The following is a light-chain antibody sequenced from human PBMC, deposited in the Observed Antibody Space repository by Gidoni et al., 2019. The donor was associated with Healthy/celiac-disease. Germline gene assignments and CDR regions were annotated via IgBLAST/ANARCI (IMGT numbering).Light chain of an antibody. Sequence: DIVMTQSPDSLAVSLGERATINCKSSQSLLYSSNNKNYLAWYQQKPGQPPKLLIYWASTRESGVPDRFSGSGSGTDFTLTISSLQAEDVAVYYCQQYYSTLWTFGQGTKVEIK. CDR3: QQYYSTLWT. CDR2: WAS. V-gene: IGKV4-1*01. CDR1: QSLLYSSNNKNY. J-gene: IGKJ1*01.